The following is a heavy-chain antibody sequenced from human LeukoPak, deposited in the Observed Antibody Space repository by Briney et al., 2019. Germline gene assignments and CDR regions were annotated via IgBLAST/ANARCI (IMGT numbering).Heavy chain of an antibody. CDR1: RFTFSSYA. CDR3: VRSIAVADVVDY. CDR2: ISYDGSNK. Sequence: GGSLRLSCAASRFTFSSYAMHWVRQAPGKGLEWVAVISYDGSNKYYADSVKGRFTISRDNSKNTLYLQMNSLRAEDTAVYYCVRSIAVADVVDYWGQGTLVTVSS. J-gene: IGHJ4*02. D-gene: IGHD6-19*01. V-gene: IGHV3-30-3*01.